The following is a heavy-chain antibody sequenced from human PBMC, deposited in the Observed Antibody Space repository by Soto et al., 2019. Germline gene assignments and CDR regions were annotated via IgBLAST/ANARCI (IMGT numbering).Heavy chain of an antibody. CDR2: IVSDGSKK. J-gene: IGHJ6*02. CDR3: AKYSGNYERYGVYYGMDV. D-gene: IGHD1-26*01. CDR1: GFTFSRYG. Sequence: PGGSLRLSCAASGFTFSRYGFHWVRQAPGKGLEWVAVIVSDGSKKYHADSVEGRFTISRDNSKNTLYLQMNSLRAEDTAVYYCAKYSGNYERYGVYYGMDVWGQWTTVTVSS. V-gene: IGHV3-33*06.